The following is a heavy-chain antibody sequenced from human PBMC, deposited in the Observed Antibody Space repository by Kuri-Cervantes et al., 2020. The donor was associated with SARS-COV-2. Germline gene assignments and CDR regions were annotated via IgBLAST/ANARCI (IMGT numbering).Heavy chain of an antibody. CDR2: IYHSGST. Sequence: SETLSLTCTVSGYSISSGYYWGWIRQPPGKGLEWIGSIYHSGSTYYNPSLKSRVTISVDTSKNQFSLKLRSVTAADTAVYFCARDWGASTQYYYYYMDVWGKGTTVTVSS. CDR3: ARDWGASTQYYYYYMDV. J-gene: IGHJ6*03. D-gene: IGHD3-16*01. CDR1: GYSISSGYY. V-gene: IGHV4-38-2*02.